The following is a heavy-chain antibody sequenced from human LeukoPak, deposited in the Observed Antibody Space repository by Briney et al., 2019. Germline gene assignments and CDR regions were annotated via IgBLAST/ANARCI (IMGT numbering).Heavy chain of an antibody. CDR2: YDREEGET. CDR3: TTNLFVEPPTPYYFDD. D-gene: IGHD5-24*01. V-gene: IGHV1-24*01. J-gene: IGHJ4*02. CDR1: GSAFTELS. Sequence: ASVKVSCKVSGSAFTELSIHWVRQVPGKGLEWMGGYDREEGETRYAEKFQGRVTLTDDTSTDTAFMELRSLRSDDTAVYFCTTNLFVEPPTPYYFDDWGQGTLVIVSS.